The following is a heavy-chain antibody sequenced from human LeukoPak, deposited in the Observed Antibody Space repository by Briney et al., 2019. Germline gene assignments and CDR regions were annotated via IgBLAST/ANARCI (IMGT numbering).Heavy chain of an antibody. CDR3: ARDPNASDAFDI. CDR1: GGXISTYY. J-gene: IGHJ3*02. V-gene: IGHV4-59*01. Sequence: SETLSLTCTVSGGXISTYYCSWIRQPPGKGLEWIGYIYYSGSTSYNPSLKSRVTISVDTSKNQFSLNLSSVTAADTALYYCARDPNASDAFDIWGQGTMVTVSS. CDR2: IYYSGST. D-gene: IGHD3-16*01.